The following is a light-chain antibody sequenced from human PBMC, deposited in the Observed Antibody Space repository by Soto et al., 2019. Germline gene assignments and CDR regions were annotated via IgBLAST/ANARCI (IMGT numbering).Light chain of an antibody. CDR3: QQLNSYQFT. CDR2: AAS. V-gene: IGKV1-9*01. Sequence: DIQLTQSPSFLSASVGDRVTITCRASQGISSYLAWYQQKPGKAPKLLIYAASTLQSGVPSRFSGSGSGTEFTLTISSLQPEDFVTYYCQQLNSYQFTFGPGTKVDIK. CDR1: QGISSY. J-gene: IGKJ3*01.